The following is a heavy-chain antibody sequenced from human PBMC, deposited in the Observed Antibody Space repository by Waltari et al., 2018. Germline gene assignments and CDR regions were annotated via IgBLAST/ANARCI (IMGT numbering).Heavy chain of an antibody. Sequence: QVQLVQSGAEVKKPGSSVKVSCKASGGTFSSYALSWFRQAPGKGREWMGRISPICGTANDAQKCQGRVTMTAEKSTRTAYMELSSLRSEDTAVYYCARDRDGQQLGGYWGQGTLVTVS. J-gene: IGHJ4*02. CDR3: ARDRDGQQLGGY. V-gene: IGHV1-69*13. CDR1: GGTFSSYA. CDR2: ISPICGTA. D-gene: IGHD6-13*01.